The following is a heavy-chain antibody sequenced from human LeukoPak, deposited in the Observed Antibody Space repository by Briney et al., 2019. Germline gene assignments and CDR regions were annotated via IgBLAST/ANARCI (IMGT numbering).Heavy chain of an antibody. J-gene: IGHJ4*02. CDR2: INPNSGGT. Sequence: ASVKVSCKASGYTFTGYYMHWVRQAPGQGLEWMGWINPNSGGTSYGQKFQGRVTMTRDTSISTGYMELSRLRSDDTAVYYCATSVRFGEYFDFWGQGTLVTVSS. CDR1: GYTFTGYY. CDR3: ATSVRFGEYFDF. D-gene: IGHD3-10*01. V-gene: IGHV1-2*02.